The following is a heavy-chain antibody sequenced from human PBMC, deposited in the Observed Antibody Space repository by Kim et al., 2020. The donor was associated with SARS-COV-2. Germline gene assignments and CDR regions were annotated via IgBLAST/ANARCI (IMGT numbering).Heavy chain of an antibody. D-gene: IGHD6-19*01. CDR3: AKPIAVTGTGGFDP. CDR2: INSDGSST. Sequence: GGSLRLSCAASGFTFSTYWMHWVRQAPGKGLVWVSRINSDGSSTSYADSVKGRFTISRDTAKNTLYLQMNSLRVEDTAVYYWAKPIAVTGTGGFDPWGQGTLVTVSS. J-gene: IGHJ5*02. CDR1: GFTFSTYW. V-gene: IGHV3-74*01.